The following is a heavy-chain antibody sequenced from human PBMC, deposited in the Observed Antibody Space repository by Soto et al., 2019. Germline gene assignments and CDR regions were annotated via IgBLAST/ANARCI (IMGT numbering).Heavy chain of an antibody. V-gene: IGHV3-48*02. CDR1: GFTLSSYS. CDR2: ISGSGGTI. CDR3: ARETGLRSSGWSYYFDF. D-gene: IGHD6-19*01. Sequence: EVQLVESGGGMVQPGGSLRGSCAASGFTLSSYSMHWVRQAPGKGLEWVSYISGSGGTIYYEDSVKGRFTISRDNAKNSLSVQMNSLRDDDTAVYFCARETGLRSSGWSYYFDFWGQGTRVTVSS. J-gene: IGHJ4*02.